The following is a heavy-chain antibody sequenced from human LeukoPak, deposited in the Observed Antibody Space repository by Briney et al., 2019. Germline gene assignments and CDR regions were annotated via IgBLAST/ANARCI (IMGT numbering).Heavy chain of an antibody. CDR3: ARDEPGFAELLVN. D-gene: IGHD3-10*01. CDR2: ISSSSGSI. Sequence: GGSLRLSCAASGFTLSTYSMNWVRQAPGKGLDWVSYISSSSGSIYYADSVKGRFTISRDNAKNSLYLQMNSLRAEDTAVYYWARDEPGFAELLVNWGEGSLGTVSS. V-gene: IGHV3-21*05. CDR1: GFTLSTYS. J-gene: IGHJ4*02.